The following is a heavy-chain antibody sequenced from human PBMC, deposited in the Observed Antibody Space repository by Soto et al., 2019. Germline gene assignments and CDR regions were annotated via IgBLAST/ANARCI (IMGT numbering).Heavy chain of an antibody. CDR2: INHSGST. Sequence: SETLSLTCAVYGGSFSGYYWSWIRQPPGKGLEWIGEINHSGSTNYNPSLKSRVTISVDTSKNQFSLKLSSVTAADTAVYYCARVTPSITIFGVVIFYYYYYMDVWGKGTTVTVSS. CDR3: ARVTPSITIFGVVIFYYYYYMDV. V-gene: IGHV4-34*01. CDR1: GGSFSGYY. J-gene: IGHJ6*03. D-gene: IGHD3-3*01.